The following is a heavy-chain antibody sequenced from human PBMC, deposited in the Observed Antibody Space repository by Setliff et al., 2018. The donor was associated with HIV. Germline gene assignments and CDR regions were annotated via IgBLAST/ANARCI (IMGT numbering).Heavy chain of an antibody. Sequence: SVKVSCKASGCTLNDYAISWVRQAPGQGLEWMGRIIPIFGSPNYAQKFQGRVTITRDTSASTAYMELSSLRSEDTAVYYCARGPWVGGWYRAFDIWGQGTMVTVSS. CDR1: GCTLNDYA. CDR2: IIPIFGSP. J-gene: IGHJ3*02. V-gene: IGHV1-69*05. CDR3: ARGPWVGGWYRAFDI. D-gene: IGHD6-19*01.